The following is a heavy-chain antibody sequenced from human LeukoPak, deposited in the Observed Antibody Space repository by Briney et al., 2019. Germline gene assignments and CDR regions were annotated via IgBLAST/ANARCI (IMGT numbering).Heavy chain of an antibody. D-gene: IGHD3-10*01. CDR2: IYYSGST. CDR1: GGSFSGYY. V-gene: IGHV4-59*01. CDR3: ARDRGLYYFDY. J-gene: IGHJ4*02. Sequence: SETLSLTCAVYGGSFSGYYWSWIRQPPGKGLEWIGYIYYSGSTNYNPSLKSRVTISVDTSKNQFSLKLSSVTAADTAVYYCARDRGLYYFDYWGQGTLVIVSS.